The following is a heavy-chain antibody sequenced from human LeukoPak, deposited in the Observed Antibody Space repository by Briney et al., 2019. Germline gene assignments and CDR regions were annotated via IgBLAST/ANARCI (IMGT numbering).Heavy chain of an antibody. Sequence: GASVKVSCKASGDTFTSYAISWVRQAPGQGLEWMGGIIPIFGTANYAQKFQGRVTMTRDMSTSTDYMGLSSLRSEDTAVYYCARDNSVEETAWWFDPWGQGTLVTGSS. J-gene: IGHJ5*02. CDR3: ARDNSVEETAWWFDP. V-gene: IGHV1-69*05. CDR2: IIPIFGTA. CDR1: GDTFTSYA. D-gene: IGHD2-21*02.